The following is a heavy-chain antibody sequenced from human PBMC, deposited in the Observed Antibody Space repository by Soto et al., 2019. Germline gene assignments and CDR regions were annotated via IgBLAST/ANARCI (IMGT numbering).Heavy chain of an antibody. CDR2: IKPDGSEQ. J-gene: IGHJ6*02. CDR1: EFTFDKYY. CDR3: ERGNWNYYYGFDV. Sequence: PGGSLRLSCAASEFTFDKYYMTWVRQAPGKGPEWVSNIKPDGSEQYYVDSVKGRFNISRDNANNSLYLQMNSLRAEDTAVYFCERGNWNYYYGFDVWGQGTTVTVSS. V-gene: IGHV3-7*01. D-gene: IGHD1-20*01.